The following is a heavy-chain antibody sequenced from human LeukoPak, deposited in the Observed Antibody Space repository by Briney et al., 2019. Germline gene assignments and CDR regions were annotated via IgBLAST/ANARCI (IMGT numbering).Heavy chain of an antibody. Sequence: KTSQTLSLTCTVSRGSISSGGYYWSWIRQHPEKGLEWIGHIYYSGSTYYDPSLKSRVTLSVDTSKNQFSLNLYSVTAADTAIYYCARHPIERSLGGVPDWFDPWGQGTLVTVSS. CDR1: RGSISSGGYY. V-gene: IGHV4-31*03. CDR2: IYYSGST. D-gene: IGHD3-3*01. CDR3: ARHPIERSLGGVPDWFDP. J-gene: IGHJ5*02.